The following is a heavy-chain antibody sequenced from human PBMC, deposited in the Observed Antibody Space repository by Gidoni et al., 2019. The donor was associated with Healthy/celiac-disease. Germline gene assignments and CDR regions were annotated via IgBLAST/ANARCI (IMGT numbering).Heavy chain of an antibody. CDR1: GFTFRSYA. J-gene: IGHJ4*02. CDR3: ARPRGSRGVVITYFDY. D-gene: IGHD3-22*01. CDR2: ISYDGSNK. V-gene: IGHV3-30-3*01. Sequence: QVQLVESGGGVVQPGRSLRLSCAASGFTFRSYAMHWVRQAPGKGLEWVAVISYDGSNKYYADSVKGRFTISRDNSKNTLYLQMNSLRAEDTAVYYCARPRGSRGVVITYFDYWGQGTLVTVSS.